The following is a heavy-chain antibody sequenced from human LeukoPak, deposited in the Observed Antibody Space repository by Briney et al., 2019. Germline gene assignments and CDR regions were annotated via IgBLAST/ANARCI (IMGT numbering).Heavy chain of an antibody. J-gene: IGHJ1*01. Sequence: SVKVSCKASGGTFSSYAISWVRQAPGQGLEWMGGIIPIFGTANYAQKFQGRVTITADESASTAYMELSSLRSEDTAVYYCARVYQEWLVRPPYFQHWGQGTLVTVSS. CDR1: GGTFSSYA. CDR2: IIPIFGTA. D-gene: IGHD6-19*01. CDR3: ARVYQEWLVRPPYFQH. V-gene: IGHV1-69*13.